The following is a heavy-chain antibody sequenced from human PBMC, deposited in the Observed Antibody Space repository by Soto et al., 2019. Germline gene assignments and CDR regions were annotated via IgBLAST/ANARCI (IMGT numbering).Heavy chain of an antibody. V-gene: IGHV4-59*01. Sequence: SETLSLTCTVSGGSISTYYWDWIRQPPGKELEWIGYTHYSGNTNYHPSLKSRVTISLDTSRNQFSLKLSSVPAADTAIYYCARHTVTIRAGFDYWGQGALVTVS. CDR1: GGSISTYY. CDR3: ARHTVTIRAGFDY. J-gene: IGHJ4*02. D-gene: IGHD4-17*01. CDR2: THYSGNT.